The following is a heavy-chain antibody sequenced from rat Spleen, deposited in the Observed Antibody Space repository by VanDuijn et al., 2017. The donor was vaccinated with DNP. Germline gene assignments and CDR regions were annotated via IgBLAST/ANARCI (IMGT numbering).Heavy chain of an antibody. D-gene: IGHD1-11*01. J-gene: IGHJ2*01. Sequence: EVKLVESGGGLVQPGRSLKLSCAASGFNFNDYWMGWVRQAPGKGLEWIGQINKDSRTIKYSPSLKDKFTISRDNAQNTLYLQTSTLGSEDTAIYFCTRGPNYGGDSDYFDYWGQGVMVTVSS. V-gene: IGHV4-2*01. CDR3: TRGPNYGGDSDYFDY. CDR1: GFNFNDYW. CDR2: INKDSRTI.